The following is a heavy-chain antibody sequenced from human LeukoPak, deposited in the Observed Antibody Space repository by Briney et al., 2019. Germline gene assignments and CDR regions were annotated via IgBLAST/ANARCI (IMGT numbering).Heavy chain of an antibody. Sequence: GGSLRLSCAASGFTFSSYEMNWVRQAPGKGLEWVSYISSSGSTIYYADSVKGRFTISRHNAKNSLYLQMNSLRAEDTAVYYCARDEGWGISQYYYYGMDVWGKGTTVTVSS. CDR2: ISSSGSTI. J-gene: IGHJ6*04. V-gene: IGHV3-48*03. CDR3: ARDEGWGISQYYYYGMDV. D-gene: IGHD3-16*01. CDR1: GFTFSSYE.